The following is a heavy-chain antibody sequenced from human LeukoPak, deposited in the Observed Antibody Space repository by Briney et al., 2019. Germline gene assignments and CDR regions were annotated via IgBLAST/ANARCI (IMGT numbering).Heavy chain of an antibody. D-gene: IGHD3-22*01. Sequence: GASVKVSCKASGYTFTGYYMHCVRQAPGQGLEWVGGINPNSGGTNYAQKFQGRVTMTRDTSISTAYMELSRLRSDDTAVYYCARDDSSGYYSHYYYYYYMDVWGKGTTVTVSS. V-gene: IGHV1-2*02. CDR3: ARDDSSGYYSHYYYYYYMDV. CDR2: INPNSGGT. CDR1: GYTFTGYY. J-gene: IGHJ6*03.